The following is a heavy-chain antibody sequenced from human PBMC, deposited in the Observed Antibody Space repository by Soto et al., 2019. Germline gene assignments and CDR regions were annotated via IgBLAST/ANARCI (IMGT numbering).Heavy chain of an antibody. J-gene: IGHJ6*02. V-gene: IGHV5-51*01. CDR2: IYPGDSDT. Sequence: GESLKISCKGSGYSFTSYWIGWVRQMPGKGLEWMGIIYPGDSDTRYSPSFQSQVTISADKSISTPYLQWSSLNASDTAMYYCARQGVINETRLYYAMDVWGQGTTVTVPS. CDR3: ARQGVINETRLYYAMDV. D-gene: IGHD1-7*01. CDR1: GYSFTSYW.